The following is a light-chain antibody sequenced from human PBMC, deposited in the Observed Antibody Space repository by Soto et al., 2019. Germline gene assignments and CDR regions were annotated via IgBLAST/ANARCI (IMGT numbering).Light chain of an antibody. Sequence: ENVLTQSPGTLSLSPGERATLSCRASQSVTNNFFAWYQQRPGQAPRLLIYGISNRATGIPDRFSGSGSGTDFTLTISSLEPEDFVVYYCQQYITLPHTFGQGTKLEVK. V-gene: IGKV3-20*01. J-gene: IGKJ2*01. CDR2: GIS. CDR3: QQYITLPHT. CDR1: QSVTNNF.